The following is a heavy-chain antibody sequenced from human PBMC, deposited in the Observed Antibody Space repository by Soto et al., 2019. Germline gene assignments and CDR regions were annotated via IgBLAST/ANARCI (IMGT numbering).Heavy chain of an antibody. J-gene: IGHJ4*02. Sequence: EEQLVESGGGLVQPGGFLRLSCAASGFSFNSHYMTWVRQPPGKGLEWVSSINRDSSIIYYADSVRGRFTISRDNAQNSLYLQMNSLSADDTAVYFCLNGDYYVGQGTLVTVSS. CDR2: INRDSSII. D-gene: IGHD2-21*02. V-gene: IGHV3-48*01. CDR3: LNGDYY. CDR1: GFSFNSHY.